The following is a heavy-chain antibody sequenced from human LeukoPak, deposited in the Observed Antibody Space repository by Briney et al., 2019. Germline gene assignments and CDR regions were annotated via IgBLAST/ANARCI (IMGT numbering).Heavy chain of an antibody. CDR3: TSLRPYYDSSGYYRPQGP. V-gene: IGHV3-15*01. Sequence: GGSLRLSCAASGFTFDDYGMSWVRQAPGKGLEWVGRIKSKTDGGTTDYAAPVKGRFTISRDDSKNTLYLQMNSLKTEDTAVYYCTSLRPYYDSSGYYRPQGPWGQGTLVTVSS. CDR2: IKSKTDGGTT. CDR1: GFTFDDYG. D-gene: IGHD3-22*01. J-gene: IGHJ4*02.